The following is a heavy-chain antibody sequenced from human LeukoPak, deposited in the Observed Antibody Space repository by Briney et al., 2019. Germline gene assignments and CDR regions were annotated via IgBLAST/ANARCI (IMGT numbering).Heavy chain of an antibody. D-gene: IGHD3-10*01. V-gene: IGHV4-38-2*02. CDR2: LHHSRST. J-gene: IGHJ4*02. CDR1: GGSFSGYY. CDR3: ARDRESSPWELLLDY. Sequence: KTSETLSLTCAVYGGSFSGYYWAWIRQPPGKGLEWIGSLHHSRSTYYNPSLKSRVTMSVDRSNNKFSLQLSSATAADTALYYCARDRESSPWELLLDYWGQGILVTVSS.